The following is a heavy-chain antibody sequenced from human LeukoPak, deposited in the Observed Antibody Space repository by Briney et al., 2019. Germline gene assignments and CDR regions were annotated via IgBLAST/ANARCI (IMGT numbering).Heavy chain of an antibody. D-gene: IGHD5-24*01. V-gene: IGHV4-38-2*02. CDR1: GYSISSGYY. Sequence: SETLSLTCTVSGYSISSGYYWGWIRQPPGKGLEWIGSIYHSGSTYYNPSLKSRVTISVDTSKNQFSLKLSSVTAADTAVYYCARSWGDCYNRAQIVAFDIWGQGTMVTVSS. J-gene: IGHJ3*02. CDR2: IYHSGST. CDR3: ARSWGDCYNRAQIVAFDI.